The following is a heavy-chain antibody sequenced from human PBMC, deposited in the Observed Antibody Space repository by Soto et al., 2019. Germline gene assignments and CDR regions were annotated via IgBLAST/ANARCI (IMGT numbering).Heavy chain of an antibody. CDR2: INHSGST. CDR3: ARQHYDGSGSQTYYYYYYMDV. V-gene: IGHV4-34*01. CDR1: GGSFSGYY. J-gene: IGHJ6*03. D-gene: IGHD3-10*01. Sequence: QVQLQQWGAGLLKPSKTLSLTCAVYGGSFSGYYWSWIRQPLGKGLEWIGEINHSGSTNYNPSLKSRVTISVDTSKNQFSLKLSSVTAADTAVYYCARQHYDGSGSQTYYYYYYMDVWGKGTTVTVSS.